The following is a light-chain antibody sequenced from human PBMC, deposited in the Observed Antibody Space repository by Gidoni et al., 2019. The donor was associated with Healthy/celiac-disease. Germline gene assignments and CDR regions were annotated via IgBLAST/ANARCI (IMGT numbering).Light chain of an antibody. J-gene: IGKJ5*01. CDR1: QSVSSY. Sequence: EIVLTQSPAPLSLSPGERATLSCRASQSVSSYLAWYQQNPGQAPRLLIYAASNRATGIPARFRGSGSGTDFTLTISSLEPEDFAVYYCQQRSNWQATFGQGTRLEIK. CDR3: QQRSNWQAT. CDR2: AAS. V-gene: IGKV3-11*01.